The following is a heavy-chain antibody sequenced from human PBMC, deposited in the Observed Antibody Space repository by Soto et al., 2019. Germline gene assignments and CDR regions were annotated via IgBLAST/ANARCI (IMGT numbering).Heavy chain of an antibody. J-gene: IGHJ4*02. V-gene: IGHV4-31*03. Sequence: QVQLQESGPGLVKPSQTLSLTCTVSGGSISSGGYYWSWIRQHPGKGLEWIGYIYYSGSTYYNPSLTRRVTRXXAXSXXQFSLKLSSVTAADTAVYYCARDEGFTMVRGVMVYWGQGTLVTVSS. CDR1: GGSISSGGYY. CDR3: ARDEGFTMVRGVMVY. D-gene: IGHD3-10*01. CDR2: IYYSGST.